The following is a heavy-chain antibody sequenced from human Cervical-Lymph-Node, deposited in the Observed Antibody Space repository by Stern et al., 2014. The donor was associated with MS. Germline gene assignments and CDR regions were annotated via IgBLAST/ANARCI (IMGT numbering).Heavy chain of an antibody. CDR3: ARVRDYSDGYYYYFGMDV. V-gene: IGHV1-69*01. CDR1: GGTSTSYA. D-gene: IGHD2-15*01. Sequence: VQLVESGAEVKKPGSSVTVSCRAFGGTSTSYAITWVRQAPGRGLEWMGGIIPFFGTVNYAQKFQGRVSITADESTTTATTTVYMELSSLRSEDTAVYYCARVRDYSDGYYYYFGMDVWGQGSTVTVSS. CDR2: IIPFFGTV. J-gene: IGHJ6*02.